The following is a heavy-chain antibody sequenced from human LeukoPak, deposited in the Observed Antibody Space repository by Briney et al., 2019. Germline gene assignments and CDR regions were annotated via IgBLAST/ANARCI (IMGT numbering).Heavy chain of an antibody. V-gene: IGHV3-21*01. CDR2: ISSTSNYI. Sequence: GGSLRLSCVASEFTFSDYSMNWVRQAPGKGLEWVSSISSTSNYIYYADSVKGRFTISRDNAKNSLYLQMNSLRADDTAVYFCAREGYSTACDYWGQGTLVTVPS. J-gene: IGHJ4*02. CDR3: AREGYSTACDY. D-gene: IGHD4-11*01. CDR1: EFTFSDYS.